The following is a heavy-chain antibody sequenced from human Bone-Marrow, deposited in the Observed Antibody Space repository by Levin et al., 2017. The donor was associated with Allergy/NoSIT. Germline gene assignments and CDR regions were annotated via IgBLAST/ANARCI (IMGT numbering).Heavy chain of an antibody. V-gene: IGHV3-7*01. J-gene: IGHJ4*02. CDR2: VKQDGSEQ. Sequence: PGGSLRLSCAASGFTFNTYWMSWVRQPPGKGLEWVANVKQDGSEQYYVDSVRGRFTISRDNAKNSMYLQMNSLRAEDTAVYYCACHACAFDYWGQGTLVTVSS. CDR3: ACHACAFDY. CDR1: GFTFNTYW. D-gene: IGHD2-2*01.